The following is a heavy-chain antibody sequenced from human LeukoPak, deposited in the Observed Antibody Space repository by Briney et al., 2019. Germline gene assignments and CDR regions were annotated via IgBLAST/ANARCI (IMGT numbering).Heavy chain of an antibody. V-gene: IGHV4-39*01. Sequence: SETLSLTCTISGVSISSSNSYWGWIRQPPGKGLEWIGSIYYSGNTYYNASLKSQVSISIDTSKNQFSLRLTSVTAADTAVYYCARQTGSGLFILPGGQGTLVTVSS. D-gene: IGHD3/OR15-3a*01. CDR1: GVSISSSNSY. J-gene: IGHJ4*02. CDR2: IYYSGNT. CDR3: ARQTGSGLFILP.